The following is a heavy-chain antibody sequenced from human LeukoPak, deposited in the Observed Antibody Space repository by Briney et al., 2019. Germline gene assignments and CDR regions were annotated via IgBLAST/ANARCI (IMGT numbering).Heavy chain of an antibody. Sequence: SETLSLTCTVSGYSISSAFYWGWIRQPPGKGLEWIGSIYHSGSTYYNPSLKSRVTISVDTSKNQFSLKLSSVTAADTAVYYCARTPGPAGNYYYYYMDVWGEGTTVTVSS. J-gene: IGHJ6*03. CDR1: GYSISSAFY. D-gene: IGHD2-2*01. CDR2: IYHSGST. V-gene: IGHV4-38-2*02. CDR3: ARTPGPAGNYYYYYMDV.